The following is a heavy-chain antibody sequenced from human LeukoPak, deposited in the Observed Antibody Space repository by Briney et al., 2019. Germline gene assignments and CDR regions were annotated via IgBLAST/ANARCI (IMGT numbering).Heavy chain of an antibody. Sequence: GGSLRLSCAASGFTFSSYAMSWVRQAPGKGLEWVSAISGSGGSTYYADSVKGRFTISRDNSKNTLYLQMNSLRAEDTAVYYCAKAHQTYYYDTPGLWGPLLWDYWGQGTLVTVSS. D-gene: IGHD3-22*01. CDR3: AKAHQTYYYDTPGLWGPLLWDY. CDR1: GFTFSSYA. J-gene: IGHJ4*02. V-gene: IGHV3-23*01. CDR2: ISGSGGST.